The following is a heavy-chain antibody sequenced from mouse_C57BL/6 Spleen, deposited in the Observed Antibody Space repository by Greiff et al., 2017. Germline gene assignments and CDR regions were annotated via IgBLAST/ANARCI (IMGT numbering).Heavy chain of an antibody. CDR3: AIYYDYDGGYYFDY. J-gene: IGHJ2*01. CDR1: GYAFSSSW. CDR2: IYPGDGDT. Sequence: QVQLQQSGPELVKPGASVKISCKASGYAFSSSWMNWVKQRPGKGLEWIGRIYPGDGDTNYNGKFKGKATLNADKSSSTAYMKLSSLTSEDSAVYFCAIYYDYDGGYYFDYWGQGTTLTVSS. V-gene: IGHV1-82*01. D-gene: IGHD2-4*01.